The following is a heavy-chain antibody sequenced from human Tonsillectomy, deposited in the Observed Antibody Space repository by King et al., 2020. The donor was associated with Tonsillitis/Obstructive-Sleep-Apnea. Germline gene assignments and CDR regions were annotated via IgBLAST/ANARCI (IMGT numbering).Heavy chain of an antibody. CDR1: GYSFTSYC. J-gene: IGHJ6*03. V-gene: IGHV5-51*01. Sequence: QLVQSGAEVKKPGESLKMSCKGSGYSFTSYCIGWGRQMPGKGLEWMGIIYPGDSDTRYSPSFQGQVTISADKSISTAYLQWSSLKASDTAMYYCARQRRVVVQGGDYYYYMDVWGKGTTVTVSS. CDR3: ARQRRVVVQGGDYYYYMDV. D-gene: IGHD2-15*01. CDR2: IYPGDSDT.